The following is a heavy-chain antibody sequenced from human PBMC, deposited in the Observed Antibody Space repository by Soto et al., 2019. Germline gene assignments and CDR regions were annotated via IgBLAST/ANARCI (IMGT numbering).Heavy chain of an antibody. V-gene: IGHV3-23*01. Sequence: EVHLLESGGGLVHPGESLRLSCGASGFTFSSCVMTWVRQAPGKGLEWVSCITDSGTGTYYADSVKGRFTISRDNSKKTMYLQMNNLRAEDTGVYYCAKGLINGRWYAEDWGQGTLVTVSS. J-gene: IGHJ4*02. CDR2: ITDSGTGT. CDR3: AKGLINGRWYAED. CDR1: GFTFSSCV. D-gene: IGHD6-13*01.